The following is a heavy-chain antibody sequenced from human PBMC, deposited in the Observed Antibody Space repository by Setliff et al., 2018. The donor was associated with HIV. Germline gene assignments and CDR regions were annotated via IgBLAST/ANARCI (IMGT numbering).Heavy chain of an antibody. J-gene: IGHJ6*03. V-gene: IGHV4-39*01. CDR3: ARNAALIKRYYYYYLDV. CDR2: TANT. Sequence: PSETLSLTCTVSGDSISTDNYHWGWIRQPPGKGLEWIGHTANTDYNPSLKSRVTVSVDTSKNQLSLRLSSVAAADTAVYYCARNAALIKRYYYYYLDVWGKGTTVTVSS. CDR1: GDSISTDNYH. D-gene: IGHD5-18*01.